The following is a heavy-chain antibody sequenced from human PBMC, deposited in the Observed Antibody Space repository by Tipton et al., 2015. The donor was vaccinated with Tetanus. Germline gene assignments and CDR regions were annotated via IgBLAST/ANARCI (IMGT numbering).Heavy chain of an antibody. J-gene: IGHJ4*02. D-gene: IGHD2-21*02. CDR2: ISSTSSYI. CDR3: VRDSGAYCGGDCYTGLDY. V-gene: IGHV3-21*01. Sequence: SLRLSCEVSGFIFSSYTMNWVRQTPGKGLEWVSSISSTSSYIYYAASLTGRITISRDNAKSSLFLQLNSLRGEDTGVYYCVRDSGAYCGGDCYTGLDYWGQGTLVTVSS. CDR1: GFIFSSYT.